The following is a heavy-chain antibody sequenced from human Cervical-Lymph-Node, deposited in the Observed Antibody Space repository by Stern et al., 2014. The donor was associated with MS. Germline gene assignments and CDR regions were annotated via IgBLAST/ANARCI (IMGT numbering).Heavy chain of an antibody. CDR3: ARDDGDYGDNYYGMDV. V-gene: IGHV3-74*02. D-gene: IGHD4-17*01. Sequence: EVQLVASGGGLVQPGGSLRLSCAASAFTLSSYWMHWVRPTPGTGLVCGARIDSDGRSIRYADSVKGRFTISRDNAKNTLYLQMNSLRAEDTAVYYCARDDGDYGDNYYGMDVWGQGTTVIVSS. J-gene: IGHJ6*02. CDR2: IDSDGRSI. CDR1: AFTLSSYW.